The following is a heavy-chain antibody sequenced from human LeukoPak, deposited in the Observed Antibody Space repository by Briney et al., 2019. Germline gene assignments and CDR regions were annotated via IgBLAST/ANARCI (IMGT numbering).Heavy chain of an antibody. V-gene: IGHV5-51*01. J-gene: IGHJ4*02. D-gene: IGHD3-22*01. CDR1: GYSFTSYW. CDR2: IYPGDSDT. CDR3: ARWAGDSSGYHYVAALD. Sequence: GESLKISCKGSGYSFTSYWIGWVRQMPGKGLEWMGIIYPGDSDTRYSPSFQGQVTISADKSISTAYLQWSSLKASDTAMYYCARWAGDSSGYHYVAALDWGQGTLVTVSS.